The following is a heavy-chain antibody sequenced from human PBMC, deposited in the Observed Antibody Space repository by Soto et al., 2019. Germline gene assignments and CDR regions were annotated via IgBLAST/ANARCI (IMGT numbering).Heavy chain of an antibody. J-gene: IGHJ5*02. CDR2: ISSSSSTI. Sequence: GGSLRLSCAASGFTFSSYSMNWVRQAPGKGLEWVSYISSSSSTIYYADSVKGRFTISRDNAKNSLYLQMNNLRAVDTVVYYCARDSLHQLSFDPWGQGTLVTVSS. CDR3: ARDSLHQLSFDP. V-gene: IGHV3-48*01. CDR1: GFTFSSYS. D-gene: IGHD1-1*01.